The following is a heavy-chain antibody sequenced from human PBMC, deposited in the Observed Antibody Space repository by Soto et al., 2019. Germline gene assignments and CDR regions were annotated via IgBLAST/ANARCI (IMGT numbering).Heavy chain of an antibody. CDR1: GFTFSSYD. D-gene: IGHD7-27*01. J-gene: IGHJ6*02. CDR3: ARDPSGWGMDV. V-gene: IGHV3-13*01. Sequence: GGSLRLSCAASGFTFSSYDMQWVRQRPGRGLEWVSAVGTAGDTHYAGPVKGRFTVSRENDKNSMYLQMDGLRVEDTAVYYCARDPSGWGMDVWGQGTTVTVS. CDR2: VGTAGDT.